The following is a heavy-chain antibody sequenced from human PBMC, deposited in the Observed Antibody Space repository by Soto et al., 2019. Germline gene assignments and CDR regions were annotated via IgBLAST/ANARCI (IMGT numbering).Heavy chain of an antibody. V-gene: IGHV1-18*04. CDR1: GYTFANYG. CDR2: ISAYNGNT. J-gene: IGHJ4*02. CDR3: ARDRSSSDY. Sequence: GASVKVSCKASGYTFANYGISWVRQAPGQGLEWMGWISAYNGNTDYAQKFQGRVTMTTDTSTSTAYMELRSLTSDDTAMYYCARDRSSSDYWGQGTLVTVSS. D-gene: IGHD3-10*01.